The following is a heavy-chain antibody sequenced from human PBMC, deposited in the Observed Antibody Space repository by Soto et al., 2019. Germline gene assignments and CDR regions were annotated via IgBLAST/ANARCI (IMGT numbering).Heavy chain of an antibody. D-gene: IGHD3-22*01. V-gene: IGHV3-30*18. CDR2: ISYDGSNK. Sequence: GGSLRLSCAASGFTFSSYGMHWVRQAPGKGLEGVAVISYDGSNKYYADSVKGRFTISRDNSKNTLYLQMNSLRAEDTAVYYCAKPETIYDSSGYFDYWGQGTLVTVSS. CDR1: GFTFSSYG. J-gene: IGHJ4*02. CDR3: AKPETIYDSSGYFDY.